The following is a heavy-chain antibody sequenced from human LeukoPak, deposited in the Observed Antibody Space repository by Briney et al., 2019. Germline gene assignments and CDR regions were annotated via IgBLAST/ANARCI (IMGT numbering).Heavy chain of an antibody. CDR2: IKQDGSEK. J-gene: IGHJ5*02. CDR3: AREGMAISWFEP. Sequence: GGSLRLSCAASGFTFSSYWMSWVRQAPGKGLGWVANIKQDGSEKYYVDSVKGRFTISRDNAKNSLYLQMNSLGAEDTAVYYCAREGMAISWFEPWGQGTLVTVSS. D-gene: IGHD5-24*01. V-gene: IGHV3-7*01. CDR1: GFTFSSYW.